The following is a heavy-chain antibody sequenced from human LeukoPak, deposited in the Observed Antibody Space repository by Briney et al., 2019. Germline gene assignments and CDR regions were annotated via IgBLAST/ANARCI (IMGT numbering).Heavy chain of an antibody. CDR1: GGSISSGDYY. J-gene: IGHJ4*02. D-gene: IGHD3-3*01. V-gene: IGHV4-30-4*08. CDR2: IYYSGST. Sequence: SETLSLTCTVSGGSISSGDYYWSWIRQPPGKGLEWIGYIYYSGSTYCNPSLKSRVTISVDTSKNQFSLKLSSVTAADTAVYYCAREFGVVTVYYDYWGQGTLVTVSS. CDR3: AREFGVVTVYYDY.